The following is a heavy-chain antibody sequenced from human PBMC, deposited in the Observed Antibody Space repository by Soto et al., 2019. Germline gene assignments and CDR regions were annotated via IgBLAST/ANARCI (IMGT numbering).Heavy chain of an antibody. CDR1: GGSISTYY. J-gene: IGHJ5*02. V-gene: IGHV4-59*01. CDR3: ARVRDCSGGTCYSWWFDP. Sequence: PSETLSLTCTVSGGSISTYYWSWIRQPPGKGLEWIGHIYYSGSTSYNSSLKSRVTISMDTSKSQLSLKLSSLTAADTAVYYCARVRDCSGGTCYSWWFDPWGQGTLVTVS. D-gene: IGHD2-15*01. CDR2: IYYSGST.